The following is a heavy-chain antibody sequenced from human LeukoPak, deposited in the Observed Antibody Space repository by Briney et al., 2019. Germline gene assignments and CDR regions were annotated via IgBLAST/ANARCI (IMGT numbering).Heavy chain of an antibody. CDR2: VNGDGTTT. Sequence: GGSLRLSCAASGFTFSRYWMQWVRQAPGKGLEWVSRVNGDGTTTTYADSVKGRFTISRDNAKNTLYLRMNSLRVEDTAVYYCAVKGGYNDLDAPFDYWGPGNLVTVSS. J-gene: IGHJ4*02. CDR1: GFTFSRYW. CDR3: AVKGGYNDLDAPFDY. D-gene: IGHD5-12*01. V-gene: IGHV3-74*01.